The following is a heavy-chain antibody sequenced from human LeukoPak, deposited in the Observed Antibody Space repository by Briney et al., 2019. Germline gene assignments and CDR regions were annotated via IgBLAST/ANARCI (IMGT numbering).Heavy chain of an antibody. D-gene: IGHD5-24*01. CDR1: GFTFSSYE. J-gene: IGHJ4*02. CDR2: ISSSGSTI. Sequence: GGSLRLSCAASGFTFSSYEMNWVRQAPGKGLGWVSYISSSGSTIYYADSVKGRFTISRDNAKNSLYLQMNSLRAEDTAVYYCAKSGYNRFDYWGQGTLVTVSS. V-gene: IGHV3-48*03. CDR3: AKSGYNRFDY.